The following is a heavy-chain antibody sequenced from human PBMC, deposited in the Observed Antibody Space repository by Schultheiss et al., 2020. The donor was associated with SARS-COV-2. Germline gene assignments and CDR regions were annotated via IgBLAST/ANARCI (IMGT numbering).Heavy chain of an antibody. V-gene: IGHV4-4*07. J-gene: IGHJ4*02. CDR1: GGSISSYY. Sequence: SETLSLTCTVSGGSISSYYWSWIRQPAGKGLEWIGRIYTSGSTNYNPSLKSRVTISVDTSKNQFSLKLSSVTAADTAVYYCARGGSLVLMVYALYYFDYWGQGTLVTVSS. CDR3: ARGGSLVLMVYALYYFDY. D-gene: IGHD2-8*01. CDR2: IYTSGST.